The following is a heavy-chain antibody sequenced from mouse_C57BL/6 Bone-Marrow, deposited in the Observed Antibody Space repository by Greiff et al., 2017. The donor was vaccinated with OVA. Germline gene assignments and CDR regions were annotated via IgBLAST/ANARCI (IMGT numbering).Heavy chain of an antibody. Sequence: DVMLVESGGGLVQPGGSMKLSCVASGFTFSNYWMNWVRQSPEKGLEWVAQIRLKSDNYATHYAESVKGRFTISRDDSKSSVYLQMNNLRAEDTGIYYCTRGNDAAYWGQGTLVTVSA. V-gene: IGHV6-3*01. J-gene: IGHJ3*01. D-gene: IGHD2-12*01. CDR3: TRGNDAAY. CDR2: IRLKSDNYAT. CDR1: GFTFSNYW.